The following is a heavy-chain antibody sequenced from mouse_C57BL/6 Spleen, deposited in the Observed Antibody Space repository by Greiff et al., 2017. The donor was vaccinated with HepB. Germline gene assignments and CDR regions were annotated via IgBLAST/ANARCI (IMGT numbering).Heavy chain of an antibody. CDR2: IDPSDSET. Sequence: QVQLQQSGAELVRPGSSVKLSCKASGYTFTSYWMHWVKQRPIQGLEWIGNIDPSDSETHYNQKFKDKATLTVDKSSSTAYMQLSSLTSEDSAVYYCARGTDYYAMDYWGQRTSVTVSS. CDR3: ARGTDYYAMDY. V-gene: IGHV1-52*01. D-gene: IGHD4-1*01. J-gene: IGHJ4*01. CDR1: GYTFTSYW.